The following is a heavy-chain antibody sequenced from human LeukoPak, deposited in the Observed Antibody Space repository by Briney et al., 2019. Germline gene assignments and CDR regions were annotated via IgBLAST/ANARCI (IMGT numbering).Heavy chain of an antibody. CDR2: INPNSGGT. CDR3: ARDGKSGAMVRGVLTYYYYMDV. V-gene: IGHV1-2*02. J-gene: IGHJ6*03. CDR1: GYTFTDYY. Sequence: ASVKVSCKTSGYTFTDYYMHWVRQAPGQGLEWMGWINPNSGGTNYAQKFQGRVTMTRDTSISTAYMELSRLRSDDTAVYYCARDGKSGAMVRGVLTYYYYMDVWGKGTTVTISS. D-gene: IGHD3-10*01.